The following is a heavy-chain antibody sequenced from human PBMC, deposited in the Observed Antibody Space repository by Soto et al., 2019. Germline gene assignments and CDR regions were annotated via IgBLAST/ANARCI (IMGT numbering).Heavy chain of an antibody. V-gene: IGHV3-23*01. J-gene: IGHJ2*01. CDR2: ITGDGVSI. CDR3: AKEWWGVTTFWYFDL. D-gene: IGHD2-15*01. Sequence: EVQLLESGGGLVQPGGSLRLSCAASGFTLSNYAMSWVRQAPGKGLEWVSGITGDGVSIFYADSVKGRFTISTDNSKNTLYLQMSSLRVEDTAVYYCAKEWWGVTTFWYFDLWGRGTPVTVSS. CDR1: GFTLSNYA.